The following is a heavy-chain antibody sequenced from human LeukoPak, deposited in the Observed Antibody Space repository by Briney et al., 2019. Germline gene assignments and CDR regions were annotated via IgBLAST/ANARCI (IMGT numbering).Heavy chain of an antibody. Sequence: ASVKVSCKASGYTFTGYYMHWVRQAPGQGLEWMGWINPNSGGTNYAQKFQGRVTMTRDTSISTAYMELSRLRSDDTAVYYCAISPPDFGVVTFDYWGQGTLVTVSS. CDR2: INPNSGGT. CDR1: GYTFTGYY. V-gene: IGHV1-2*02. CDR3: AISPPDFGVVTFDY. J-gene: IGHJ4*02. D-gene: IGHD3-3*01.